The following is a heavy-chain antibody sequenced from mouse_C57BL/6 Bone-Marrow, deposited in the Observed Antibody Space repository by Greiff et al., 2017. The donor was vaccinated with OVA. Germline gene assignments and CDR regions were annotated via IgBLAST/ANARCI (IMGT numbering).Heavy chain of an antibody. CDR3: AISRISSGYGFAY. Sequence: QVQLQQPGAELVMPGASVKLSCKASGYTFTSYWIHWVKQRPGQGLEWIGEIDPSDSYNNYNQKFKGKSTLTVDKSSSTAYMQLSSLTSEDSAVYYCAISRISSGYGFAYWGQGTLVTVSA. CDR2: IDPSDSYN. D-gene: IGHD3-2*02. J-gene: IGHJ3*01. V-gene: IGHV1-69*01. CDR1: GYTFTSYW.